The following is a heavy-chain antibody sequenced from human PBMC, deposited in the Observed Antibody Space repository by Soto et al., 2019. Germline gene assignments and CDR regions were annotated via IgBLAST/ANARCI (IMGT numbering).Heavy chain of an antibody. D-gene: IGHD1-7*01. J-gene: IGHJ6*02. CDR1: GFTFSDFH. Sequence: QVQLVESGGGLVKPGGSLRLSCAASGFTFSDFHMIWVRQAPGKGLERISYINRGGSTVSYADSVQGRFTISRDNVKNSLSLQPDSLRVEETGVYYCTKRIVGTTGHAFDVWGQANTVTIPS. V-gene: IGHV3-11*01. CDR3: TKRIVGTTGHAFDV. CDR2: INRGGSTV.